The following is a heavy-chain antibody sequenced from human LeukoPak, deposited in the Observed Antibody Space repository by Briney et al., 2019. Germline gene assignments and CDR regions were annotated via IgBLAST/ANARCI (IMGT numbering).Heavy chain of an antibody. D-gene: IGHD3-9*01. CDR2: IVPVFGTP. CDR1: GDTFSKYA. Sequence: ASVKVSCKAPGDTFSKYAITWVRQAPGQGLEWMGNIVPVFGTPIYAQKFQGRVTITTDESRTTAYMELSSLRSEDTALYYCASRYTTSRHFDWDVDYWGQGTLLTVSS. CDR3: ASRYTTSRHFDWDVDY. J-gene: IGHJ4*02. V-gene: IGHV1-69*05.